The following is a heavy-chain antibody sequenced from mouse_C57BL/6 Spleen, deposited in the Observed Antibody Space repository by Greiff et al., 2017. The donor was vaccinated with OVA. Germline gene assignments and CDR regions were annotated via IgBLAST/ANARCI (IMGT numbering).Heavy chain of an antibody. V-gene: IGHV1-52*01. CDR3: ARGGYDYDRDY. D-gene: IGHD2-4*01. CDR2: IDPSDSET. Sequence: VKLQQPGAELVRPGSSVKLSCKASGYTFTSYWMHWVKQRPIQGLEWIGNIDPSDSETHYNQKFKDKATLTVDKSSSTAYMQLSSLTSEDSAVYYCARGGYDYDRDYWGQGTTLTVSS. CDR1: GYTFTSYW. J-gene: IGHJ2*01.